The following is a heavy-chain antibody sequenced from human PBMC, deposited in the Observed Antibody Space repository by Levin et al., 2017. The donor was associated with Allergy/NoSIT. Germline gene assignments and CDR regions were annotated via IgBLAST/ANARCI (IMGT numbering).Heavy chain of an antibody. CDR1: GFTFSSYA. CDR3: ARELGATAAADAFDI. D-gene: IGHD6-13*01. Sequence: GGSLRLSCAASGFTFSSYAMHWVRQAPGKGLEWVAVISYDGSNKYYADSVKGRFTISRDNSKNTLYLQMNSLRAEDTAVYYCARELGATAAADAFDIWGQGTMVTVSS. CDR2: ISYDGSNK. V-gene: IGHV3-30-3*01. J-gene: IGHJ3*02.